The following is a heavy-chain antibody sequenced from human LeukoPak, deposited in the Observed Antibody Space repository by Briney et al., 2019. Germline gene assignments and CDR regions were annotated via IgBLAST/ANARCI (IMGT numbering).Heavy chain of an antibody. Sequence: GGSLRLSCAASGFTFSSYSMNWVRQAPGKGLEWVSAISGSGGSTYYADSVKGRFTISRDNSKNTLYLQMNSLRAEDTAVYYCAKDLMDYYDSSGYYGPLFDYWGQGTLVTVSS. D-gene: IGHD3-22*01. CDR2: ISGSGGST. V-gene: IGHV3-23*01. CDR3: AKDLMDYYDSSGYYGPLFDY. CDR1: GFTFSSYS. J-gene: IGHJ4*02.